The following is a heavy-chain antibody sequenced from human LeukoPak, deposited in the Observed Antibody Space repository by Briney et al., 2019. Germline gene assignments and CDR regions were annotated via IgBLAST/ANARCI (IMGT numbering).Heavy chain of an antibody. Sequence: PGRSLRLSCAASGFTFNTYAMHWVRQAPGKGLEWVAVISYDGNNKYYAEFVKGRFTISRDNSKNTLYLQMNSLRAEDTAVYYCARGVPEGQWLLHYWGQGTLVTVSS. CDR3: ARGVPEGQWLLHY. CDR1: GFTFNTYA. D-gene: IGHD6-19*01. CDR2: ISYDGNNK. J-gene: IGHJ4*02. V-gene: IGHV3-30-3*01.